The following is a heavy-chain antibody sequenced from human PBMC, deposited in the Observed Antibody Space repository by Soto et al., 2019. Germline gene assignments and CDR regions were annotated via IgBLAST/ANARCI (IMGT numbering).Heavy chain of an antibody. CDR2: ISYDGSNK. CDR1: GFTFSSYA. J-gene: IGHJ3*02. CDR3: AREFPDYEEDEGMGPNDAFDI. Sequence: QVQLVESGGGVVQPGRSLRLSCAASGFTFSSYAMHWVRQAPGKGLEWVAVISYDGSNKYYADSVKGRFTISRDYSKNTLYLQMNSLRAEDTAVYYCAREFPDYEEDEGMGPNDAFDIWGQGTMVTVSS. V-gene: IGHV3-30-3*01. D-gene: IGHD4-17*01.